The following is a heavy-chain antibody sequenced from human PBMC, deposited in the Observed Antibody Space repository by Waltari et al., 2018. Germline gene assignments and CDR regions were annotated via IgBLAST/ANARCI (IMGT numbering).Heavy chain of an antibody. CDR2: ISPCFGTA. CDR3: ARDTPDGSYYYYGMDV. D-gene: IGHD3-10*01. CDR1: GGTFSSYA. Sequence: QVQLVQSGAEVKKPGSSVKVSCKASGGTFSSYAISWVRQAPGQGLEWMGGISPCFGTANYAQKFQGRVTITADESTSTAYMELSSLRSEDTAVYYCARDTPDGSYYYYGMDVWGQGTTVTVSS. J-gene: IGHJ6*02. V-gene: IGHV1-69*01.